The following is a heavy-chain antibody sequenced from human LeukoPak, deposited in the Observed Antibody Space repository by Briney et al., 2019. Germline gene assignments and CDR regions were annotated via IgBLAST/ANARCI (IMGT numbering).Heavy chain of an antibody. Sequence: SQTLSLTCSVSGGSISSGGYSWSWTRQPPGKVLEWIGYIYHSGSTYYNPSLKSRVTISVDRSKNQFSLKLSSVTAADTAVYYCARVGSGSYHFDYWGQGTLVTVSS. CDR2: IYHSGST. V-gene: IGHV4-30-2*01. J-gene: IGHJ4*02. CDR1: GGSISSGGYS. D-gene: IGHD3-10*01. CDR3: ARVGSGSYHFDY.